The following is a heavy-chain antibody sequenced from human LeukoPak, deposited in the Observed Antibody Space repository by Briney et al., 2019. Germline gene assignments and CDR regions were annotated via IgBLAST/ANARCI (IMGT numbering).Heavy chain of an antibody. CDR3: ARNTYSGNWAYYYYMDV. D-gene: IGHD4-23*01. J-gene: IGHJ6*03. CDR1: DGSISSNSYY. V-gene: IGHV4-39*07. CDR2: ISYSGST. Sequence: SETLSLTCSVSDGSISSNSYYWGWIRQPPGKGLGWIGGISYSGSTYYNPSLKSRVTISVDTSRNQFSLKLSSVTAADTAVYYCARNTYSGNWAYYYYMDVWGKGTTVTVSS.